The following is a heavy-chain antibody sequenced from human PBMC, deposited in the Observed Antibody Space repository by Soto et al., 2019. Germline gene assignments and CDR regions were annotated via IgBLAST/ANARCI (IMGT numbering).Heavy chain of an antibody. CDR3: ARVERGITIFGVVIPPFDY. J-gene: IGHJ4*02. CDR1: GFTFSDYY. D-gene: IGHD3-3*01. V-gene: IGHV3-11*01. CDR2: ISSSGSTM. Sequence: GGSLRLSCAASGFTFSDYYMSWIRQAPGKGLEWVSYISSSGSTMYYADSVKSRFTISRDNAKNSLYLQMNSLRAEDTAVYYCARVERGITIFGVVIPPFDYWGQGTLVTVSS.